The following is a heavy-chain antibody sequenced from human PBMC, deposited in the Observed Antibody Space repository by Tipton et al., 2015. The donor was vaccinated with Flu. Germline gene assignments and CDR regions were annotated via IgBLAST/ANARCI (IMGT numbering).Heavy chain of an antibody. CDR1: GGTFSSYA. Sequence: QLVQSGAEVKKPGSSVKVSCKASGGTFSSYAISWVRQAPGQGLEWMGRIIPILGIANYAQKFQGRVTITADKSTSTAYMELSSLRSEDTAVYYRARTIGSHYYYGMDVWGQGTTVTVSS. CDR3: ARTIGSHYYYGMDV. CDR2: IIPILGIA. D-gene: IGHD2/OR15-2a*01. V-gene: IGHV1-69*09. J-gene: IGHJ6*02.